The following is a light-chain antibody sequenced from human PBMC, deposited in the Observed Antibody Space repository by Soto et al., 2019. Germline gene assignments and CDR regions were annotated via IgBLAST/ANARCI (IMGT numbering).Light chain of an antibody. CDR3: QQYGSSRLT. J-gene: IGKJ4*01. Sequence: ESVYTHSPGTLSLSPGERATLSCRASQSVSSSYLAWYQQKPGQAPRLLTYGASSRATGIPDRFSGSGSGTDFTLTISRLEPEDFAVYYCQQYGSSRLTFGGGTKVDIK. CDR2: GAS. CDR1: QSVSSSY. V-gene: IGKV3-20*01.